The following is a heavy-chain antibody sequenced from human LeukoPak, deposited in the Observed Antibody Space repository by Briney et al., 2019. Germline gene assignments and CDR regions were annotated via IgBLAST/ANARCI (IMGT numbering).Heavy chain of an antibody. V-gene: IGHV1-24*01. Sequence: ASVKVSCKVSGYTHTELSMHWVRQAPGKGLEWMGGFDPEDGETIYAQKFQGRVTMTEDTSTDTAYMELSSLRSEDTAVYYCATRPSGHDFWSGYPLGYWGQGTLVTVSS. CDR2: FDPEDGET. J-gene: IGHJ4*02. D-gene: IGHD3-3*01. CDR1: GYTHTELS. CDR3: ATRPSGHDFWSGYPLGY.